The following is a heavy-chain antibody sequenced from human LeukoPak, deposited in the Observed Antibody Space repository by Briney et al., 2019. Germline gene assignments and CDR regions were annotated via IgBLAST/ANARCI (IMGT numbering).Heavy chain of an antibody. D-gene: IGHD6-19*01. J-gene: IGHJ6*02. V-gene: IGHV4-59*08. CDR3: ARQSSGQRLRMDV. CDR1: GGSFSSYY. Sequence: SETLSLTCTVSGGSFSSYYWSWIRQPPGKGLEWIGYIYSSGTTNYNPSLKGRGTISIDTSKNQFSLKLTSVTAADTAVYYCARQSSGQRLRMDVWGQGTTVTVSS. CDR2: IYSSGTT.